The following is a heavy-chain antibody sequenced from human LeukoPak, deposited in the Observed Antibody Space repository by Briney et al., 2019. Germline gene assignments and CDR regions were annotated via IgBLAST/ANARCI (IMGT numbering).Heavy chain of an antibody. Sequence: SETLSLTCTVSGGSISSGSYYWSWLRQPAGKGLEWIGRIYTSGSTNYNPSLKSRVTISVDTSKNQFSLRLSSVTAADTAVYYCARGDSSSYYYYYYMDVWGKGTTVTVSS. V-gene: IGHV4-61*02. CDR2: IYTSGST. D-gene: IGHD6-6*01. CDR1: GGSISSGSYY. J-gene: IGHJ6*03. CDR3: ARGDSSSYYYYYYMDV.